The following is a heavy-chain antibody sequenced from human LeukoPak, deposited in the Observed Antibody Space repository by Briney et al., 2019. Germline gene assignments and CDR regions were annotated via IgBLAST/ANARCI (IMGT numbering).Heavy chain of an antibody. Sequence: GGSLRLSCAASGFTFITYWMHWVRQAPGKGLVWVSSINSDGSTTNYADSVNGRFTISRDNAKNMVYLQMNSLRAEDTAVYYCARAFGSGSQVINYFDFWGQGTLDTVSS. CDR1: GFTFITYW. CDR2: INSDGSTT. CDR3: ARAFGSGSQVINYFDF. J-gene: IGHJ4*02. V-gene: IGHV3-74*01. D-gene: IGHD3-10*01.